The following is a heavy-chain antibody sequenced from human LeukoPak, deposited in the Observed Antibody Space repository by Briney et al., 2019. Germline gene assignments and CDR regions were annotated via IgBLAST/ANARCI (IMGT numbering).Heavy chain of an antibody. J-gene: IGHJ4*02. Sequence: SETLSLTCAVYGGSFSGYYWSWIRQPPGKGLEWIGEINHRGSTNYNPSLKSRVTISVDTSKNQFSLKLSSVTAADTAVYYCARGHRGVRVRWYFDYWGQGTLVTVSS. CDR1: GGSFSGYY. V-gene: IGHV4-34*01. CDR2: INHRGST. CDR3: ARGHRGVRVRWYFDY. D-gene: IGHD2-8*02.